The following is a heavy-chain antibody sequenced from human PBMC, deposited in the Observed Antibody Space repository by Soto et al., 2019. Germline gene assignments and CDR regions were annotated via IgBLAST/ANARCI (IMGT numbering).Heavy chain of an antibody. J-gene: IGHJ4*02. CDR2: IIPIFGTA. V-gene: IGHV1-69*13. CDR1: GGTFSSYA. Sequence: SVKVSCKASGGTFSSYAISWVRQAPGQGLEWMGGIIPIFGTANYAQKFQGRVTITADESTSTAYMELSSLRSDDTAVYYCARDSVLVPAAGYFDYWGQGTLVTVSS. D-gene: IGHD2-2*01. CDR3: ARDSVLVPAAGYFDY.